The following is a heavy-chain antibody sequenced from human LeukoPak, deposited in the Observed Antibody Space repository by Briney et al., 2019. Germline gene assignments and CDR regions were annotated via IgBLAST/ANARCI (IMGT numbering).Heavy chain of an antibody. J-gene: IGHJ4*02. Sequence: SETLSLTCTVSGGSISSYYWSWIRQPPGKGLEWIGYIYYSGSTNYNPSLKSRVTISVDTSKNQFSLKLSSVTAADTAVYYCARMSNQYSSSWYPYYFDYWSQGTLVTVSS. CDR3: ARMSNQYSSSWYPYYFDY. V-gene: IGHV4-59*01. D-gene: IGHD6-13*01. CDR1: GGSISSYY. CDR2: IYYSGST.